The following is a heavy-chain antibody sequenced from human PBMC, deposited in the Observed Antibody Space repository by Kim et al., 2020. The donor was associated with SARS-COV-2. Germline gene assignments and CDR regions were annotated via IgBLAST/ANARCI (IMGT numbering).Heavy chain of an antibody. Sequence: GGSLRLSCAASGFTFSNAWMSWVRQAPGKGLEWVGRIKSKTDGGTTDYAAPVKGRFTISRDDSKNTLYLQMNSLKTEDTAVYYCTTAVVVVPAAIGGHVGFDPWGQGTLVTVSS. D-gene: IGHD2-2*02. CDR1: GFTFSNAW. J-gene: IGHJ5*02. CDR2: IKSKTDGGTT. V-gene: IGHV3-15*01. CDR3: TTAVVVVPAAIGGHVGFDP.